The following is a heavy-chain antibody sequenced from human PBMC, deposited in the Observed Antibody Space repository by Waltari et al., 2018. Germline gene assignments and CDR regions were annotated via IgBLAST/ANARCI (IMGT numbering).Heavy chain of an antibody. CDR1: GYTFTSYA. J-gene: IGHJ3*02. V-gene: IGHV1-3*03. D-gene: IGHD3-22*01. CDR3: ARALGYYDSSGYSYDAFDI. CDR2: INAGNGNT. Sequence: QVQLVQSGAEVKKPGASVKVSCKASGYTFTSYAMHLVRQAPGQRLEWMGWINAGNGNTKYSQEFQGRVTITRDTSASTAYMELSSLRSEDMAVYYCARALGYYDSSGYSYDAFDIWGQGTMVTVSS.